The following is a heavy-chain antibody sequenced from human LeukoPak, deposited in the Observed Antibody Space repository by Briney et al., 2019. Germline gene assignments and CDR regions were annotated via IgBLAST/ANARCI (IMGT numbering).Heavy chain of an antibody. Sequence: SETLSLTCTVSGGSISSSSYYWGWIRQPPGKGLEWIGSIYYSGSTYYNPSLKSRVTISVDTSKNQFSLKLSSVTAADTAVYYCARAREDFWSGYHYADYYYYMDVWGKGTTVTVSS. D-gene: IGHD3-3*01. J-gene: IGHJ6*03. CDR1: GGSISSSSYY. CDR2: IYYSGST. V-gene: IGHV4-39*01. CDR3: ARAREDFWSGYHYADYYYYMDV.